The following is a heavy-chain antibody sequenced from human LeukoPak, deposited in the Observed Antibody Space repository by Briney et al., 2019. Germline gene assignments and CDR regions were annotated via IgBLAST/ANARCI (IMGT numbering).Heavy chain of an antibody. CDR3: ARSRIAARGLDAFDI. CDR1: GGSFSGCY. D-gene: IGHD6-6*01. CDR2: INHSGST. V-gene: IGHV4-34*01. J-gene: IGHJ3*02. Sequence: SETLSLTCAVYGGSFSGCYWSWIRQPPGKGLEWIGEINHSGSTNYNPSLKSRVTISVDTSKNQFSLKLSSVTAADTAVYYCARSRIAARGLDAFDIWGQGTMVTVSS.